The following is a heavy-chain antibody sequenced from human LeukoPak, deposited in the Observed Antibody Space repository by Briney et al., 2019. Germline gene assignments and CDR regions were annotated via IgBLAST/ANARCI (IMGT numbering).Heavy chain of an antibody. CDR3: ARDYCSGGRCYSVDY. D-gene: IGHD2-15*01. CDR1: GFTFSSYS. CDR2: ITSSSSSI. V-gene: IGHV3-48*04. J-gene: IGHJ4*02. Sequence: GGSLRLFCAASGFTFSSYSLNWVRQAPGKGLEWVSYITSSSSSIYYADSVKGRFTISRDNAKNSLYLQMNSLRAEDTAMYYCARDYCSGGRCYSVDYWGQGTLVTVSS.